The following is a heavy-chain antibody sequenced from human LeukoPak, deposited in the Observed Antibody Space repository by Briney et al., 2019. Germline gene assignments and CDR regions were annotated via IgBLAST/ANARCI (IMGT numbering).Heavy chain of an antibody. CDR2: INHSGST. J-gene: IGHJ4*02. Sequence: SETLSLTCAVYGGSFSGYYWSWIRQPPGKGLEWIGEINHSGSTNYNPSLKSRVTISVDTSKNQFSLKLSSVTAADTAVYYCARRYYDSSGCDYWGQGTLVTVSS. D-gene: IGHD3-22*01. CDR1: GGSFSGYY. CDR3: ARRYYDSSGCDY. V-gene: IGHV4-34*01.